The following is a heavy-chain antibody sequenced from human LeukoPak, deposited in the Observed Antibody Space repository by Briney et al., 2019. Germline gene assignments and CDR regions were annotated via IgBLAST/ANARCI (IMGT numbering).Heavy chain of an antibody. J-gene: IGHJ6*02. V-gene: IGHV1-18*01. Sequence: GASVTVSCKASGYNITRYGISWVRQAPGQGLEWMGWISGYNNNTNYAQKFQGRITMTTDTSTAYMELRSLTSDDTAVYYCARDGIFGVVTYSLHHGMDVWGQGTTVTVSS. D-gene: IGHD3-3*01. CDR2: ISGYNNNT. CDR1: GYNITRYG. CDR3: ARDGIFGVVTYSLHHGMDV.